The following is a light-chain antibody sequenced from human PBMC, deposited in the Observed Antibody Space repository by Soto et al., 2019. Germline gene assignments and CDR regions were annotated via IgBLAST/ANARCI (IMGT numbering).Light chain of an antibody. CDR1: SSNIGAGYD. V-gene: IGLV1-40*01. CDR2: VNS. J-gene: IGLJ3*02. CDR3: QSYDSSLSGWV. Sequence: QSVLTQPPSVSGAPGQRVTISCTGSSSNIGAGYDVHWYQQLPGTAPKLLIYVNSNRPSGVPDRFSGSKSGTSASLAITGLQAEDDADYYCQSYDSSLSGWVFGGGTKLTVL.